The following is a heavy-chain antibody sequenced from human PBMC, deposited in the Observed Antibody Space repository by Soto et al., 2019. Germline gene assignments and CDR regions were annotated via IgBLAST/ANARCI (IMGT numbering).Heavy chain of an antibody. V-gene: IGHV3-48*02. CDR3: ARDKYSSSWYGSYYGMDV. D-gene: IGHD6-13*01. J-gene: IGHJ6*02. Sequence: GGSLRLSCAASGFTFSSYSMNWVRQAPGKGLEWVSYISSSSSTIYYADSVKGRFTISRDNAKNSLYLQMNSLRDEDTAVYYCARDKYSSSWYGSYYGMDVWAQGTTVTVSS. CDR2: ISSSSSTI. CDR1: GFTFSSYS.